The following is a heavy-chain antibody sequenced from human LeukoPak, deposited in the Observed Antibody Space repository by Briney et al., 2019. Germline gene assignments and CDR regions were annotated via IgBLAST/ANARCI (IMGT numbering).Heavy chain of an antibody. Sequence: SETLSLTCTVSGYSISSGYYWGWIRQPPGKGLEWIGSIYHSGSTYYNPSLKSRVTISADTSKNQFSLNLSSVTAADTAVYYCASRKLGNDYWGQGTLVTASS. D-gene: IGHD7-27*01. V-gene: IGHV4-38-2*02. CDR3: ASRKLGNDY. CDR2: IYHSGST. J-gene: IGHJ4*02. CDR1: GYSISSGYY.